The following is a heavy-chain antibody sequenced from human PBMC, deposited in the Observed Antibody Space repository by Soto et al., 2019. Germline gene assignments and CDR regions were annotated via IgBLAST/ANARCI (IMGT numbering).Heavy chain of an antibody. CDR3: AAGGGLPRYY. CDR2: IYHSGST. D-gene: IGHD5-12*01. CDR1: GGSISSGGYS. J-gene: IGHJ4*02. V-gene: IGHV4-30-2*01. Sequence: QLPLQESGSGLVKPSQTLSLTCAVSGGSISSGGYSWSWIRPPPGKGLEWIGYIYHSGSTYYNPSLKSRVTISVDRSKNQFSLKLSSVTAADTAVYYCAAGGGLPRYYWGQGTLVTVSS.